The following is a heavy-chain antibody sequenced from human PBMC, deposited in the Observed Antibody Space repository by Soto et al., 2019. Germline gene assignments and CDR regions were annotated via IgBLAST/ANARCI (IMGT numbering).Heavy chain of an antibody. CDR1: GFTFSNNG. CDR2: ISSDGINK. J-gene: IGHJ4*02. D-gene: IGHD2-15*01. Sequence: QVQLVESGGGAVQPGRSLRLSCAASGFTFSNNGIHWVRQAPGKGLEWVAVISSDGINKYYADSVKGRSTISRDNSKNTLFLQMHSLRVEDTAVYYCAMDLYGGSSRFDYCGQGTLVTVSS. V-gene: IGHV3-30*03. CDR3: AMDLYGGSSRFDY.